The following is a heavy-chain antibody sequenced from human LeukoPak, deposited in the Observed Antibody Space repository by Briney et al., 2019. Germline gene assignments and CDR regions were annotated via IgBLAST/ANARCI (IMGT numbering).Heavy chain of an antibody. V-gene: IGHV3-23*01. D-gene: IGHD2-15*01. Sequence: GGSLRLSCAVSGFTFKSYGMSWVRQAPGKGLEWVTSISGSGAITYYADSVTGRFTISRDNSKHTMYLQMNSLRAEDTAVYYCAKGFGGCSGGSCYSLRYYFDYWGQGTLVTVSS. CDR1: GFTFKSYG. CDR3: AKGFGGCSGGSCYSLRYYFDY. CDR2: ISGSGAIT. J-gene: IGHJ4*02.